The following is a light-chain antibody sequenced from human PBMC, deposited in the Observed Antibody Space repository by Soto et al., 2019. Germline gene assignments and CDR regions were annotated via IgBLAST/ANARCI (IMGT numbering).Light chain of an antibody. CDR3: STYAISNTD. Sequence: QSVLTQPPSVSAAPGQKVTISCSGSSSNIGGNSVSWYQQLPGTAPKLLIYDDNKRPSGIPDRFSGSKSGTSATLGITGFQTGDEADYYCSTYAISNTDFGGGTQLTVL. CDR2: DDN. CDR1: SSNIGGNS. V-gene: IGLV1-51*01. J-gene: IGLJ2*01.